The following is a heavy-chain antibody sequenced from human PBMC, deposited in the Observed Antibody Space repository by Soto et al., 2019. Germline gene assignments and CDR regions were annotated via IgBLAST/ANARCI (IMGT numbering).Heavy chain of an antibody. J-gene: IGHJ6*03. CDR2: ISAYNGNT. CDR3: ARDRGVAPPVAGNTHYYYYMDV. CDR1: GYSFTNYG. V-gene: IGHV1-18*01. D-gene: IGHD6-19*01. Sequence: QDQLVQSGVEVKKPGASVKVSCKASGYSFTNYGITWVRQAPGQGFEWMGWISAYNGNTKYAQKLQGRGTMTTDASTSTAYLELRSLTSDDTGVYYCARDRGVAPPVAGNTHYYYYMDVWGKGTTVTVSS.